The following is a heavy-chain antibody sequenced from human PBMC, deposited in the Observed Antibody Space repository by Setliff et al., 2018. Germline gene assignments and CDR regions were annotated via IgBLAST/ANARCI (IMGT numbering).Heavy chain of an antibody. CDR3: TRGRNIAARLLDS. V-gene: IGHV4-34*01. CDR1: GGTFSDYH. CDR2: INHRGST. D-gene: IGHD6-6*01. J-gene: IGHJ4*02. Sequence: SETLSLTCAAYGGTFSDYHWSWIRQSPEKGLEWIGEINHRGSTNYNPSLKSRVTISIDTSKDQFSLKLISMTAADAAVYYCTRGRNIAARLLDSWGQGTLVTVSS.